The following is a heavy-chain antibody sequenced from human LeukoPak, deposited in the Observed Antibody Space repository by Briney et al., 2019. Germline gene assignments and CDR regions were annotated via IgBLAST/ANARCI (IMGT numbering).Heavy chain of an antibody. D-gene: IGHD6-13*01. CDR1: AFSFSTYS. Sequence: PGGSLRLSCAASAFSFSTYSMNWVRQAPGKGLEWVSYISHNGGTIHYADSVKGRFTVSRDNSKNTLYLQMNSLRAEDTAVYYCAKDRLGGLGYRVFDYWGQGTLVTVSS. J-gene: IGHJ4*02. CDR3: AKDRLGGLGYRVFDY. CDR2: ISHNGGTI. V-gene: IGHV3-48*01.